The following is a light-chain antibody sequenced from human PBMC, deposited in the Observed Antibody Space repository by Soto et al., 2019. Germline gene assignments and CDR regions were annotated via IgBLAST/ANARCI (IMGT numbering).Light chain of an antibody. CDR1: QSVGRN. CDR2: GTS. V-gene: IGKV3-15*01. J-gene: IGKJ2*01. Sequence: EIVMTQSPVALSVSPGERVALSCRASQSVGRNFAWYQQRPGQAPRVLIYGTSTMATGVPARFSGSGSGTDFTLTISSLQSEDFAVYYCQQYNKWPYTFGQGTRLEIK. CDR3: QQYNKWPYT.